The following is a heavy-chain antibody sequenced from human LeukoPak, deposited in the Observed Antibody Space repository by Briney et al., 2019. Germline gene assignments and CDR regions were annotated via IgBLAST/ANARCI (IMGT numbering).Heavy chain of an antibody. CDR3: AILGGYYYGGWFDP. V-gene: IGHV4-38-2*01. Sequence: SETLSLTCAVSNYSISISSGYYWGWIRQPPGKGLQWIGTIYHSGSTYYNPSLKSRVTILVDTSKNQFSLKLSSVTAADTAVYYCAILGGYYYGGWFDPWGQGTLVTVSS. D-gene: IGHD3-22*01. J-gene: IGHJ5*02. CDR1: NYSISISSGYY. CDR2: IYHSGST.